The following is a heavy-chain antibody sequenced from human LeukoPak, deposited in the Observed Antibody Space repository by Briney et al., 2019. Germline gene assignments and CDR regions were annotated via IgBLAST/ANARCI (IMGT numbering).Heavy chain of an antibody. V-gene: IGHV3-23*01. J-gene: IGHJ4*02. CDR1: GFTFNSYA. Sequence: GGSLRLSCAASGFTFNSYAMAWVRQAPEKGLEWVSSITDSGISTYYAGSVKGRFTISRDNSKNTLYLQMTSLRAEDTAVYYCAKGSRGNYDYWGQGTLVTFPS. D-gene: IGHD1-26*01. CDR3: AKGSRGNYDY. CDR2: ITDSGIST.